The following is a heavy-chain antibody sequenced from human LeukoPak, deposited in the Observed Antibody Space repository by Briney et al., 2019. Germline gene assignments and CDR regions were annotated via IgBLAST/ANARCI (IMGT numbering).Heavy chain of an antibody. CDR3: ARDKNGITMVRGAPFNWFDP. CDR1: GYTFTSYY. D-gene: IGHD3-10*01. Sequence: ASVKVSCKASGYTFTSYYMHWVRQAPGQGLEWMGIINPSGGSTSYAQKFQGRVTMTRDTSTSTVYMELSSLRSEDTAVYYCARDKNGITMVRGAPFNWFDPWGQGTLVTVSS. CDR2: INPSGGST. V-gene: IGHV1-46*01. J-gene: IGHJ5*02.